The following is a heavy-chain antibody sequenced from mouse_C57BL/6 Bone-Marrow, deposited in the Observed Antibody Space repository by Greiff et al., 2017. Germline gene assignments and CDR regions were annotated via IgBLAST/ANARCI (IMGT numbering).Heavy chain of an antibody. V-gene: IGHV1-26*01. CDR1: GYTFTDYY. D-gene: IGHD2-5*01. CDR2: INPNNGGT. J-gene: IGHJ4*01. Sequence: EVQLQQSGPELVKPGASVKISCKASGYTFTDYYMHWVKQSHGKSLEWIGDINPNNGGTSYNQKFKGKATLTVDKSSSTAYMGLRSLTSEDSAVYDCVAYYSTSYAMDYWVQGTSVTVSS. CDR3: VAYYSTSYAMDY.